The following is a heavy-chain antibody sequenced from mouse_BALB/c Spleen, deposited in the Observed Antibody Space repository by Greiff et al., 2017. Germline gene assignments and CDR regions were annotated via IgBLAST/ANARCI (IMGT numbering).Heavy chain of an antibody. J-gene: IGHJ2*01. D-gene: IGHD2-3*01. CDR3: ARNDGYYGGDY. CDR2: ISYDGSN. V-gene: IGHV3-6*01. CDR1: GYSITSGYY. Sequence: EVQLQQSGPGLVKPSQSLSLTCSVTGYSITSGYYWNWIRQFPGNKLEWMGYISYDGSNNYNPSLKNRISITRDTSKNQFFLKLNSVTTEDTATYYCARNDGYYGGDYWGQGTTLTVSS.